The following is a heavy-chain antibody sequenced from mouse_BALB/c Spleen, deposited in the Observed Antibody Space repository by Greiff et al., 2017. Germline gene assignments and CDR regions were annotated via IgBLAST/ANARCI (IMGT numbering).Heavy chain of an antibody. V-gene: IGHV5-6-5*01. CDR1: GFTFSSYA. Sequence: EVKLVESGGGLVKPGGSLKLSCAASGFTFSSYAMSWVRQTPEKRLEWVASISSGGSTYYPDSVKGRFTISRDNARNILYLQMSSLRSEDTAMYYCARDYYGSLAYWGQGTLVTVSA. CDR3: ARDYYGSLAY. D-gene: IGHD1-1*01. J-gene: IGHJ3*01. CDR2: ISSGGST.